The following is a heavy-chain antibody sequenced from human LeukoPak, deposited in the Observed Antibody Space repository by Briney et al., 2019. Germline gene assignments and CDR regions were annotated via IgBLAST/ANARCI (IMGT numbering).Heavy chain of an antibody. Sequence: SETLSLTCTVSGVSISTIGYYWGWIRQPPGKGLEWIGSIYYSGITYYNPSLKSRVTISIDTSNNQFSLTLSSVTAADTAFYYCARDPKSAVAADWFDPWGQGTLVTVPS. CDR1: GVSISTIGYY. V-gene: IGHV4-39*07. CDR2: IYYSGIT. CDR3: ARDPKSAVAADWFDP. D-gene: IGHD6-19*01. J-gene: IGHJ5*01.